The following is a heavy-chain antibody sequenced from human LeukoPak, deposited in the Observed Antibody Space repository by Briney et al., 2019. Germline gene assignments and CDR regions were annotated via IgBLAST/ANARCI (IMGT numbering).Heavy chain of an antibody. Sequence: SETLSLTCTVSGGSISSSSYYWGWIRQPPGEGLEWIGTIYYSGGTYYNPSLKSRVTISVDTSKNQFSLKLTPVTAADTSVYYCATTPGGLWNWFDPWGQGTLVTVSS. CDR2: IYYSGGT. D-gene: IGHD3-10*01. CDR1: GGSISSSSYY. V-gene: IGHV4-39*01. CDR3: ATTPGGLWNWFDP. J-gene: IGHJ5*02.